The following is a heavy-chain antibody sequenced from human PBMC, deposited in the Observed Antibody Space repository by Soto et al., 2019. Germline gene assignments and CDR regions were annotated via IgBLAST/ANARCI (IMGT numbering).Heavy chain of an antibody. V-gene: IGHV4-30-4*01. CDR3: ARRYSSAFDI. CDR2: ISYSGTT. J-gene: IGHJ3*02. D-gene: IGHD6-13*01. CDR1: GGSISSGNYY. Sequence: PSETLSLTCTVSGGSISSGNYYWSWIRQPPGKGLEWIGFISYSGTTHSSPSLKSRVSMSVDTSKNQFSLKLSSVTAADTAVYYCARRYSSAFDIWGQGTMVTVSS.